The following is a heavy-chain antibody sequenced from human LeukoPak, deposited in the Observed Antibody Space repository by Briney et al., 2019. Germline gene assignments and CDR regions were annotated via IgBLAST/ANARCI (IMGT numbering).Heavy chain of an antibody. J-gene: IGHJ1*01. D-gene: IGHD6-19*01. CDR2: INHSGST. Sequence: SETLSLTCAVYGGSFSGYYWSWIRQPPGKGLEWIGEINHSGSTNYNPSLKSRVTISVDTSKNQFSLKLSSVTAADTAVYYCARSAYSSGWYALASNWRQGTLVTVSS. CDR1: GGSFSGYY. V-gene: IGHV4-34*01. CDR3: ARSAYSSGWYALASN.